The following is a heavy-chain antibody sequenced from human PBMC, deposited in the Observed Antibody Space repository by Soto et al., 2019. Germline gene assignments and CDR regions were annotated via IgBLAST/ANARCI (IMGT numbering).Heavy chain of an antibody. V-gene: IGHV3-15*01. Sequence: GGSLRLSCASSGFTFSSAWVSWVRQAPGKGLEWVGRIKSKTDGGTTDYAAPVNGRFTISRDDSVDTMYLQMNSLKTEDTAVYYCTTDLARGCHWGQGTLDTVSS. D-gene: IGHD3-10*01. J-gene: IGHJ4*02. CDR3: TTDLARGCH. CDR1: GFTFSSAW. CDR2: IKSKTDGGTT.